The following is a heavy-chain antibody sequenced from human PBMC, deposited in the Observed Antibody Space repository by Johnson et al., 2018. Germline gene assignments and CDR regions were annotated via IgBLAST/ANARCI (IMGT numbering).Heavy chain of an antibody. J-gene: IGHJ4*02. CDR3: VKLGEWSLKSLQY. CDR2: ISASGSKA. Sequence: VQLVQSGGGLALPGGSLRLSCEASGFIFGSYAMTWVRQAPGKGLEWVSQISASGSKAYYADSVRGRFTVSRDNTNSTLILQMNKLTAEDTAIYYCVKLGEWSLKSLQYWGQGTLVTVSS. CDR1: GFIFGSYA. V-gene: IGHV3-23*04. D-gene: IGHD3-3*01.